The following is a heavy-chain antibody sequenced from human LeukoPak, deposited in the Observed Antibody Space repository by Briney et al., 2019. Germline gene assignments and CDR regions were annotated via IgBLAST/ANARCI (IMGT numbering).Heavy chain of an antibody. D-gene: IGHD3-10*02. V-gene: IGHV3-74*01. Sequence: EGSLRLSCTASGFTFTTYWIHCVRQALGKGLVRVARINPDGRVTNYEESVKGRFTVSRDNAENTLYLEMNNLRPEDTAVYYCIRETHVGLHLEYWGQGTLATVTS. CDR2: INPDGRVT. J-gene: IGHJ4*02. CDR3: IRETHVGLHLEY. CDR1: GFTFTTYW.